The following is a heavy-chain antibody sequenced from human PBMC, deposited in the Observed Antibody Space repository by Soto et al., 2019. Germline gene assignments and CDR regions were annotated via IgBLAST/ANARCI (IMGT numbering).Heavy chain of an antibody. D-gene: IGHD4-17*01. CDR2: IYWDDDK. J-gene: IGHJ4*02. V-gene: IGHV2-5*02. Sequence: QITLKESGPTLVQPTQTLTLTCTFSGFSLRNSGVGVGWIRQPPVKALEWLALIYWDDDKRYSPSLKSRLTITKDTSKNQVVLTMTNMDPVDTATYYWAHLTTGGFYFDYWGQGTLVTVSS. CDR1: GFSLRNSGVG. CDR3: AHLTTGGFYFDY.